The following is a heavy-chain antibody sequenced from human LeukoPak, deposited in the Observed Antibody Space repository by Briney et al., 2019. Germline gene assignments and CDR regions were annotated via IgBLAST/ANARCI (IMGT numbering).Heavy chain of an antibody. CDR3: ARDGIDY. CDR1: GFTFSRYW. D-gene: IGHD1-1*01. CDR2: IKQDGSMK. V-gene: IGHV3-7*01. J-gene: IGHJ4*02. Sequence: GGSLRLSCVASGFTFSRYWMSWVRQAPGKGLEWVANIKQDGSMKYYVDSVKGRFTISRDNAKNSLYLQMNSLRAEDTAVYYCARDGIDYWGQGTLVTVSS.